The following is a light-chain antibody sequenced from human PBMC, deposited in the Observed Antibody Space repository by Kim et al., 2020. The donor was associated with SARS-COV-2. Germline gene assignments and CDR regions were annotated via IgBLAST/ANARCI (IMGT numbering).Light chain of an antibody. Sequence: AALGDRVTITCQASHDITNYLNWYQQKPGKAPDLLIYDASNLQTGVPSRFSGSGSGADFTFTISSLQPEDAATYYCQQYDNLPITFGQGTRLEIK. CDR3: QQYDNLPIT. J-gene: IGKJ5*01. V-gene: IGKV1-33*01. CDR1: HDITNY. CDR2: DAS.